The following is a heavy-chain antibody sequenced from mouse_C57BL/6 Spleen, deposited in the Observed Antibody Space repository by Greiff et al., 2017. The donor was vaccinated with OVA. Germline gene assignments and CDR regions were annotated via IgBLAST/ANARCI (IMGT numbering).Heavy chain of an antibody. CDR3: ASETYYGSSYWAMDY. V-gene: IGHV1-53*01. Sequence: QVQLQQPGTELVKPGAPVKLSCKASGYTFTSYWMHWVKQRPGQGLEWIGNINPSNGGTNYNEKFKSKATLTVDKSSSTAYMQLSSLTSEDSAVYYCASETYYGSSYWAMDYWGQGTSVTVSS. J-gene: IGHJ4*01. CDR2: INPSNGGT. D-gene: IGHD1-1*01. CDR1: GYTFTSYW.